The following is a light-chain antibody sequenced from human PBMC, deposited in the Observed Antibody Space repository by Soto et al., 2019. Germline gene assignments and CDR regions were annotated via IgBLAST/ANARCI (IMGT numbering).Light chain of an antibody. CDR3: QQYYSLPLT. J-gene: IGKJ4*01. CDR1: QSVSID. CDR2: GAF. V-gene: IGKV3-15*01. Sequence: ETVMTQSPATLSVSPGETATLSCRASQSVSIDLAWYQQQPGQAPRVLIYGAFTRATGIPARFRGSSSGTEFTLTINCLQSEDFAVYYCQQYYSLPLTFGGGTKVEIK.